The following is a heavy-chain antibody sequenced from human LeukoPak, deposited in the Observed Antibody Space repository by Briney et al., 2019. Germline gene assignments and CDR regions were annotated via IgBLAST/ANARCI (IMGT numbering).Heavy chain of an antibody. V-gene: IGHV4-59*08. CDR1: GGSISSYY. D-gene: IGHD3-22*01. J-gene: IGHJ4*01. Sequence: SETLSLTCTVSGGSISSYYWTWIRQPPGKGLEWIGYIYSSGSANYNPSIKSRVIISGDTSKNQISLKLTSVTAADTAVYFCARHRDYYDTWGRGTLVTVSS. CDR3: ARHRDYYDT. CDR2: IYSSGSA.